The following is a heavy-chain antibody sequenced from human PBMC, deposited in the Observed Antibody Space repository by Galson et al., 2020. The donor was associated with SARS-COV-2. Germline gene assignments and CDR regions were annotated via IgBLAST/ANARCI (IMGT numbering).Heavy chain of an antibody. CDR2: INHSGST. D-gene: IGHD3-22*01. V-gene: IGHV4-34*01. J-gene: IGHJ4*02. Sequence: SETLSLTCAVYGGSFSGYYWSWIRQPPGKGLEWIGEINHSGSTNYNPSLKSRVTISVDTSKNQFSLKLSSVTAADTAVYYCARDYYDSSGYYSRGFDYWGQGTLVTVSS. CDR3: ARDYYDSSGYYSRGFDY. CDR1: GGSFSGYY.